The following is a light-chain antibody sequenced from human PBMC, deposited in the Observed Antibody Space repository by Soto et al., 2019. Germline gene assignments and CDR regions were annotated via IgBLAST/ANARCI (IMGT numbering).Light chain of an antibody. V-gene: IGLV1-40*01. Sequence: QAVVTQPPSVSGAPGQRVTISCTGSSSNIGAGYDVHWYQQLPGTAPKLLVHGNTDRPSGVPDRFSGSKSGTSASLAITGLQAEDEADYYCQSYDSSLSGWLFGGGTKLTVL. CDR1: SSNIGAGYD. J-gene: IGLJ2*01. CDR2: GNT. CDR3: QSYDSSLSGWL.